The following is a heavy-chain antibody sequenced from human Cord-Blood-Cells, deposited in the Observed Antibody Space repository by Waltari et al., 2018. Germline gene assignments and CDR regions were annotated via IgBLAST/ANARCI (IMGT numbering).Heavy chain of an antibody. Sequence: QVQLVQSGAEVKKPGASVKVSCKASGYTFTSHAMHWVRQAPGQRLEWLGWINAGNGNTKYSQKFQGRVTITRDTSASTAYMELSSLRSEDTAVYYCARDGGYCSSTSCYDRYFDYWGQGTLVTVSS. CDR1: GYTFTSHA. CDR3: ARDGGYCSSTSCYDRYFDY. V-gene: IGHV1-3*01. J-gene: IGHJ4*02. D-gene: IGHD2-2*01. CDR2: INAGNGNT.